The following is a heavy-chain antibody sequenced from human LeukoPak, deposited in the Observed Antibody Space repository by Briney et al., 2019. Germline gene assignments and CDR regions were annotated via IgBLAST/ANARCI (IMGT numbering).Heavy chain of an antibody. D-gene: IGHD3-22*01. CDR1: GYTFTRYY. V-gene: IGHV1-46*01. CDR3: ARERSSGYNDAFDI. J-gene: IGHJ3*02. CDR2: INPSGGNT. Sequence: ASVTVSCTASGYTFTRYYMHWVRQAPGQGLEWMGIINPSGGNTNYAQKFQGRVTMTRDMSTSTVYMELSSLRSEDTAVYYCARERSSGYNDAFDIWGQGTMVTVSS.